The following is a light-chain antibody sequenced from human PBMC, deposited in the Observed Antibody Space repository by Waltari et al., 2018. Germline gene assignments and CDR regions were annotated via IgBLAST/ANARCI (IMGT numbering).Light chain of an antibody. V-gene: IGLV2-11*01. Sequence: QSVLTQPRSVSGSPGQAVTTSCTGTSNDVGGYNYVSWYQQHPGKAPKLMLLDVTKRPSVVPDRFSGSKSTNTASLTISGLQSEDESDYYCCSHAGSYTLFGGGTQLTVL. J-gene: IGLJ2*01. CDR1: SNDVGGYNY. CDR2: DVT. CDR3: CSHAGSYTL.